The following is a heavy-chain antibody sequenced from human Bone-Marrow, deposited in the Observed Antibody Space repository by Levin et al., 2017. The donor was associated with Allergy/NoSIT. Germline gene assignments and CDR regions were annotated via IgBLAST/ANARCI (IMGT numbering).Heavy chain of an antibody. CDR3: ARVGRGYDILTGYSFFDY. J-gene: IGHJ4*02. CDR1: GGSFSGYY. V-gene: IGHV4-34*01. D-gene: IGHD3-9*01. CDR2: INHSGST. Sequence: SETLSLTCAVYGGSFSGYYWSWIRQPPGKGLEWIGEINHSGSTNYNPSLKSRVTISVDTSKNQFSLKLSSVTAADTAVYYCARVGRGYDILTGYSFFDYWGQGTLVTVSS.